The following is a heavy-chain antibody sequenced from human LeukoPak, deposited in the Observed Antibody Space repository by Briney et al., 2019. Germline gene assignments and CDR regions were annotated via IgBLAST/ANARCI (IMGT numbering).Heavy chain of an antibody. CDR1: GFTFISYW. J-gene: IGHJ6*03. CDR2: INSDGSST. CDR3: ARPRYYYYMDV. V-gene: IGHV3-74*01. Sequence: GGSLRLSCAASGFTFISYWMHWVRQPPGKGLVWVSRINSDGSSTSYADSVKGRFTISRDNAKNTLYLQMNSLRAEDTAVYYCARPRYYYYMDVWGRGTTVTVSS.